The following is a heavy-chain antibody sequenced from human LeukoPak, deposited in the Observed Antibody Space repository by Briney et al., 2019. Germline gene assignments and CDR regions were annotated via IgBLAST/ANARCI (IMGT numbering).Heavy chain of an antibody. CDR2: ISYDGSNK. V-gene: IGHV3-30*18. D-gene: IGHD6-13*01. Sequence: GGSLRLSCAASGFTFSSSGMHWVRQAPGKGLEWVAVISYDGSNKYYADSVKGRFTFSRDNSKNTLYLQMNSLRAEDTAVYYCAKDGRSRILDYWGQGTLVTVSS. CDR1: GFTFSSSG. CDR3: AKDGRSRILDY. J-gene: IGHJ4*02.